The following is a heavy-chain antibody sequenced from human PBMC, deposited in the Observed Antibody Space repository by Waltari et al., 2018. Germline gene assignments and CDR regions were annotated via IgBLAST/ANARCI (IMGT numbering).Heavy chain of an antibody. CDR2: INHSGST. CDR3: ARIGYYDSSGYRDY. J-gene: IGHJ4*02. D-gene: IGHD3-22*01. V-gene: IGHV4-34*01. Sequence: QVQLQQWGAGLLKPSETLSLTCAVYGGSFSGYYWSWIRQPPGKGLAWIGEINHSGSTNYNRSLKSRVTISVDTSKNQFSLKLSAVTAADTAVYYCARIGYYDSSGYRDYWGQGTLVTVSS. CDR1: GGSFSGYY.